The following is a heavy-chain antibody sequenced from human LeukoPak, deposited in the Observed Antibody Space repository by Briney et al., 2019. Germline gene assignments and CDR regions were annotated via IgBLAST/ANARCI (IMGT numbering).Heavy chain of an antibody. J-gene: IGHJ4*02. CDR2: IYHSGST. CDR1: GYSISSGYY. V-gene: IGHV4-38-2*02. CDR3: ARRFSSGWYEGPFDY. D-gene: IGHD6-19*01. Sequence: SETLSLTCTVSGYSISSGYYWGWIRQPPGKGLEWIGSIYHSGSTYYNPSLKSRVTISVDTPKNQFSLRLTSVTAADTAVYFCARRFSSGWYEGPFDYWGQGILVTVSS.